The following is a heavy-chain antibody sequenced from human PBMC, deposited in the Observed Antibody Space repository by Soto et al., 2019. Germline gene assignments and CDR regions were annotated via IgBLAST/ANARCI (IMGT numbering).Heavy chain of an antibody. CDR2: MNPNSGNT. J-gene: IGHJ6*02. Sequence: ASVKVSCKASGYTFTSYDINWVRQATGQGLEWMGWMNPNSGNTGYAQKFQGRVTMTSDTSISTACMELSRLTSEDTAVYYCARRVELWLGGYYNYAMDVWGQGTTVTVSS. CDR1: GYTFTSYD. V-gene: IGHV1-8*01. D-gene: IGHD3-10*01. CDR3: ARRVELWLGGYYNYAMDV.